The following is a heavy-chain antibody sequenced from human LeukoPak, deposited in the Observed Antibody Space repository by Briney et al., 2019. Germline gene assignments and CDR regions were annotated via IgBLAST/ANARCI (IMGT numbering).Heavy chain of an antibody. J-gene: IGHJ4*02. CDR2: ISYDGSNK. V-gene: IGHV3-30*18. D-gene: IGHD3-9*01. Sequence: GRSLRLSCAASGFTFSSYGMHWVRQAPGKGLEWVAVISYDGSNKYYADSVKGRFTISRDNSKNTLYLQMNSLRAEDTAVYYCAKQSISSYDILTGYYSPIPNFDYWGQGTLVTVSS. CDR3: AKQSISSYDILTGYYSPIPNFDY. CDR1: GFTFSSYG.